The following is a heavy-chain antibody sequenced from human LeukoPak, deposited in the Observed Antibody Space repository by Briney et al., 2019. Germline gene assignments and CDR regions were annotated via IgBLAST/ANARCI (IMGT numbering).Heavy chain of an antibody. CDR1: GFTFSSFA. J-gene: IGHJ4*02. D-gene: IGHD6-19*01. V-gene: IGHV3-30*04. Sequence: GTSLRLSCAACGFTFSSFATHWVRQAPVQGLVWGAVLSYDGSNKYYADSVKGRFTISRDNSKNTLYLQMNSLRAEDTAVYYCARDGEWYSSGWYQIDYWGQGTLVTVSS. CDR3: ARDGEWYSSGWYQIDY. CDR2: LSYDGSNK.